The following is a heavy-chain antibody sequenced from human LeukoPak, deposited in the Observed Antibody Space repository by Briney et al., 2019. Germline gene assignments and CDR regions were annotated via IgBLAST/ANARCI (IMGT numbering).Heavy chain of an antibody. CDR3: ARGPVYGSGSYYPSDY. D-gene: IGHD3-10*01. CDR2: MNPNNGNT. Sequence: AASVRVSCKASGYTFTSYDINWVRQATGQGPEWMGWMNPNNGNTGYAQKFQGRITMTRNTSISTAYMELSSLRSEDTAVYYCARGPVYGSGSYYPSDYWGQGTLVTVSS. CDR1: GYTFTSYD. V-gene: IGHV1-8*01. J-gene: IGHJ4*02.